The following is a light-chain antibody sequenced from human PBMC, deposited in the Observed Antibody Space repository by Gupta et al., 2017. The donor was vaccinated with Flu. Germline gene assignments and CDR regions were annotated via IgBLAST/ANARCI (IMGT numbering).Light chain of an antibody. CDR3: QQDHGSWT. CDR1: QTINNW. Sequence: DFQMTQSPSTLSASVGDRVTITCRASQTINNWLAWYQQKPGKAPKLLIYRASSLKDGVPSRFSGSGSGTEFTLTISSLQPDDFATYYCQQDHGSWTFGLGTKVEIK. CDR2: RAS. V-gene: IGKV1-5*03. J-gene: IGKJ1*01.